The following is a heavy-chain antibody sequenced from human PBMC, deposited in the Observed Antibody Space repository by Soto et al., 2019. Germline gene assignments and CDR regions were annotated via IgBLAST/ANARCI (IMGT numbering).Heavy chain of an antibody. CDR1: GYNFNTYW. V-gene: IGHV5-51*01. D-gene: IGHD1-1*01. CDR2: IYPGDSDL. J-gene: IGHJ4*02. Sequence: GESLKISCKGSGYNFNTYWIAWVRQRPGKGPEWMGIIYPGDSDLRYSPSFQGQVTISADKSINTAYLQWNSLEASDSAMYYCARHSSTWYKEYWGQGTLVTVSP. CDR3: ARHSSTWYKEY.